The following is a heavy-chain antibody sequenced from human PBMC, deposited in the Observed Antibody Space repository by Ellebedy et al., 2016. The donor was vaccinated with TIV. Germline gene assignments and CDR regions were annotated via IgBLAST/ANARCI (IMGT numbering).Heavy chain of an antibody. CDR3: AKCSPQGWEIPSEYYFDQ. V-gene: IGHV3-21*04. D-gene: IGHD1-26*01. CDR1: GFTFSTYA. J-gene: IGHJ4*02. CDR2: ISSSSSYI. Sequence: PGGSLRLSCAASGFTFSTYAMSWVRRAPGKGLEWVSSISSSSSYIYYADSVKGRFTISRDNAKNSLYLQMNSLRAEDTAVYYCAKCSPQGWEIPSEYYFDQWGQGTLVTVSS.